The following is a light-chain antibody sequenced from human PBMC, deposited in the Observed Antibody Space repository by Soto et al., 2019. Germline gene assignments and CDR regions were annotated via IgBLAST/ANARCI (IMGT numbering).Light chain of an antibody. CDR2: HNT. V-gene: IGLV1-40*01. CDR1: SSDIGAGYD. Sequence: QSVLTQPPSVSGAPGQRVTISCTGSSSDIGAGYDVHWYQQLPGTAPKLLIYHNTNRPSGVPDRFSGSKSGTSASLAITGLQAEDEADYYCQSYDSSLSSSVFGNGTKVTVL. J-gene: IGLJ1*01. CDR3: QSYDSSLSSSV.